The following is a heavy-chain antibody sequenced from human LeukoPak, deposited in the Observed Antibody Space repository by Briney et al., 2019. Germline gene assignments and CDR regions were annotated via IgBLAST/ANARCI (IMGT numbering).Heavy chain of an antibody. CDR1: GFTFSSYE. D-gene: IGHD3-22*01. Sequence: SGGSLRLSCAASGFTFSSYEMNWVRQAPGKGLEWVSYISSSSSTIYYADSVKGRFTISRDNAKNSLYLQMNSLRAEDTAVYYCARSVNDGGTYYYDSSGQWGAFDIWGQGTMVTVSS. J-gene: IGHJ3*02. V-gene: IGHV3-48*01. CDR3: ARSVNDGGTYYYDSSGQWGAFDI. CDR2: ISSSSSTI.